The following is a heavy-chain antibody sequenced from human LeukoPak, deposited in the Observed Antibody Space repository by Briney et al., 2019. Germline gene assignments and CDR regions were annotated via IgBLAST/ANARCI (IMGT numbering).Heavy chain of an antibody. D-gene: IGHD5-12*01. CDR2: IWSSGNKK. J-gene: IGHJ6*02. V-gene: IGHV3-33*01. CDR3: ARDGQGGSPYAMDV. CDR1: GFTFSSHA. Sequence: GRSLRLSCAASGFTFSSHAIHWVRQAPGKGLEWVTQIWSSGNKKYYADSVRGRFTVSRDNSRNTVDLQMNTLRAEDTAVYYCARDGQGGSPYAMDVRGQGTTVTVSS.